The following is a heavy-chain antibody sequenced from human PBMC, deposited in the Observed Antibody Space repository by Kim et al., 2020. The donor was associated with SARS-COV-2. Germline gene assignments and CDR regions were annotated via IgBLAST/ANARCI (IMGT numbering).Heavy chain of an antibody. J-gene: IGHJ3*02. CDR3: ARDSGRAFDI. D-gene: IGHD1-26*01. Sequence: NTKDLQKFQGRVTITRDTSASTAYMELSSLRSEDTAVYYCARDSGRAFDIWGQGTMVTVSS. CDR2: NT. V-gene: IGHV1-3*01.